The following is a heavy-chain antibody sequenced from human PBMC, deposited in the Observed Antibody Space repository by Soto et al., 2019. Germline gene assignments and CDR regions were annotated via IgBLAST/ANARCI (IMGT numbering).Heavy chain of an antibody. D-gene: IGHD3-22*01. J-gene: IGHJ4*02. Sequence: HPGGSLRLSCAASGFTFSSYWMSWVRQAPGKGLEWVANIKQDGSEKYYVDSVKGRFTISRDNAKNSLYLQMNSLRAEDTAVYYCAREVVATRTYYFDYWGQGTLVTVSS. CDR3: AREVVATRTYYFDY. V-gene: IGHV3-7*01. CDR1: GFTFSSYW. CDR2: IKQDGSEK.